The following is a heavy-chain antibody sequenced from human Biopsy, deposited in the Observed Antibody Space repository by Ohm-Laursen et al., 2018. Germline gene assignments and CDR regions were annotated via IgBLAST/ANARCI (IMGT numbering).Heavy chain of an antibody. D-gene: IGHD4-23*01. CDR2: ISYTGYT. CDR3: ARGSNDFGGLYFPR. CDR1: GGSFTGHY. Sequence: TLSLTCSVSGGSFTGHYWSWIRQPPGKGLQWIGHISYTGYTSYNASLKSRVTISVDTSRNHFSLRLSSLTAADTAVYYCARGSNDFGGLYFPRWGQGTLLTVSS. V-gene: IGHV4-59*11. J-gene: IGHJ4*02.